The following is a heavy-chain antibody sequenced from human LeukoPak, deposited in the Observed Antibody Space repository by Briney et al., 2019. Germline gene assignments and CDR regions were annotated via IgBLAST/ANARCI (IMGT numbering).Heavy chain of an antibody. D-gene: IGHD3-16*01. CDR2: INPNTGDT. V-gene: IGHV1-2*02. CDR3: GRDDHWGLGDY. CDR1: GYTFTRYY. Sequence: ASVKVSCKASGYTFTRYYLHWVRQAPGQGLEWMGWINPNTGDTNYAQKFQGRVTMTRDTSISTAYMDLSRLTSDDTAVYYCGRDDHWGLGDYWGQGTLVTVSS. J-gene: IGHJ4*02.